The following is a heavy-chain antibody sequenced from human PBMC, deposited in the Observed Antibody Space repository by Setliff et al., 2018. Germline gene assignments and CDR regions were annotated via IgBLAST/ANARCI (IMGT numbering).Heavy chain of an antibody. CDR3: ARESRYYYDNLGTLDY. V-gene: IGHV4-59*12. J-gene: IGHJ4*02. Sequence: SETLSLTCTVSGGSISSYYWSWIRQPAGKGLEWIGYIYYSGSTNYNPSLKSRVTISVDTSKNQFSLKLSSVTAADTAVYYCARESRYYYDNLGTLDYWGQGTLVTVSS. CDR1: GGSISSYY. CDR2: IYYSGST. D-gene: IGHD3-22*01.